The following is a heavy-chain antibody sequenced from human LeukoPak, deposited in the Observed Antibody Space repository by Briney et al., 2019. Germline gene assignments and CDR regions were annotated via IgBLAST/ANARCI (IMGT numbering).Heavy chain of an antibody. CDR3: ARDLFGIVVVPAAMGY. Sequence: GASVKVSCKTSGYSFTAFYIHWVRQAPGQGLEWMGWIHPRRGDTNYAQKFQGRVTMTRDTSISTAYLDLSSLRSDDTAVYYCARDLFGIVVVPAAMGYWGQGTLVTVSS. V-gene: IGHV1-2*02. D-gene: IGHD2-2*01. CDR1: GYSFTAFY. J-gene: IGHJ4*02. CDR2: IHPRRGDT.